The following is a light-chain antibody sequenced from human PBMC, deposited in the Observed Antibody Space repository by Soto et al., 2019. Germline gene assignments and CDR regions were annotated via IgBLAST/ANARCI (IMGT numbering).Light chain of an antibody. Sequence: VLTKTKGTLSLSPGERATLSCRVSQSIGRTYLAWYQQRPGQAPRLLLYGASSRATGIPDRFDGGGSGTDFTLTISRLEPEDFAVYYCQQYASRPWTFGQGTNVDIK. CDR3: QQYASRPWT. J-gene: IGKJ1*01. V-gene: IGKV3-20*01. CDR2: GAS. CDR1: QSIGRTY.